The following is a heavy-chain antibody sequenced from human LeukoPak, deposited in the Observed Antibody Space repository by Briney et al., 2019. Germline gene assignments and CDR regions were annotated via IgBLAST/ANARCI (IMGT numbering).Heavy chain of an antibody. Sequence: GGSLRLSCSVSGFSFSSYAMHWVRQAPGKGLEYVSSISSNGDSTYYADSVKGRFTISRDNSKNTLSLQMSSLRSDDTAVYYCVKDRYVDYWGQGTLVTVSS. J-gene: IGHJ4*02. CDR3: VKDRYVDY. CDR1: GFSFSSYA. V-gene: IGHV3-64D*09. CDR2: ISSNGDST. D-gene: IGHD3-16*01.